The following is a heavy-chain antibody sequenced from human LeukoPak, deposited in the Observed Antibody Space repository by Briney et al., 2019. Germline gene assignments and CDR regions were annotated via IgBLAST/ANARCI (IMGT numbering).Heavy chain of an antibody. CDR3: ARTNCGGDCYSFDY. D-gene: IGHD2-21*01. J-gene: IGHJ4*02. Sequence: SETLSLTCTVSGGSISSSSYYWGWIRQPPGKGLECIGSIYYSGSTYYNPSLKSRVTISVDTSKNQFSLKLSSVTAADTAVYYCARTNCGGDCYSFDYWGQGTLVTVSS. V-gene: IGHV4-39*01. CDR1: GGSISSSSYY. CDR2: IYYSGST.